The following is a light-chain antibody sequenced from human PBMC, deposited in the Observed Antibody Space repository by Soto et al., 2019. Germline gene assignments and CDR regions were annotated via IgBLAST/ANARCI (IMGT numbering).Light chain of an antibody. J-gene: IGLJ1*01. V-gene: IGLV2-14*01. Sequence: QSVLTQPASVSGSPGQSTTISCTGTSSDVGGYNYVSWYQQHPGKAPKLIIYEVSNRPSGVSNRFSGSKSGNTASLTISGLQAEDDTDYYCTSYTSSNTYVFGTGTKVTVL. CDR1: SSDVGGYNY. CDR3: TSYTSSNTYV. CDR2: EVS.